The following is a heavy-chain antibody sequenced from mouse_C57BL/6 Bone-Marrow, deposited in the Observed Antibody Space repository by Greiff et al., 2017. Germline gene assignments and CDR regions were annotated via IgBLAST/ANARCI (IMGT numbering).Heavy chain of an antibody. D-gene: IGHD1-1*02. CDR2: ISSGSSTI. V-gene: IGHV5-17*01. Sequence: DVMLVESGGGLVKPGGSLKLSCAASGFTFSDYGMHWVRQAPEKGLEWVAYISSGSSTIYYADTVKGRFTTSRDNAKNTLFLQMTSLRSEDTAMYYCARRRWFDYWGQGTTLTVSS. CDR3: ARRRWFDY. J-gene: IGHJ2*01. CDR1: GFTFSDYG.